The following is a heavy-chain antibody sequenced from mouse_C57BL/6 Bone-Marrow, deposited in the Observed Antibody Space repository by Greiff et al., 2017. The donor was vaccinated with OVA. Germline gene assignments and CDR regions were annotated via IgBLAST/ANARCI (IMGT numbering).Heavy chain of an antibody. V-gene: IGHV3-6*01. CDR2: ISYDGSN. CDR3: AILYYYGSSYNY. J-gene: IGHJ2*01. D-gene: IGHD1-1*01. Sequence: ESGPGLVKPSQSLSLTCSVTGYSITSGYYWNWIRQFPGNKLEWMGYISYDGSNNYNPSLKNRISITRDTSKNQFFLKLNSVTTEDTATYYCAILYYYGSSYNYWGQGTTLTVSS. CDR1: GYSITSGYY.